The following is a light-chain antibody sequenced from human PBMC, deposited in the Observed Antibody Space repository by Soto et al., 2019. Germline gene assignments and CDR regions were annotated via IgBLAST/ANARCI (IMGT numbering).Light chain of an antibody. CDR1: QSVRFN. Sequence: EIVMTQSPATLSVSPGERAALSCRASQSVRFNLAWYQQKPGQAPRLLIYAASTRATGIPARFSGSGSGTEFTLNISSLQSEDFAVYFCQQYNNWPPWTFGQGTKVDIK. CDR3: QQYNNWPPWT. V-gene: IGKV3-15*01. J-gene: IGKJ1*01. CDR2: AAS.